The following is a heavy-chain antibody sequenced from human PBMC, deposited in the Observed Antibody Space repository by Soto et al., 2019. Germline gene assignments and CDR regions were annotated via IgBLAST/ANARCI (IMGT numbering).Heavy chain of an antibody. V-gene: IGHV3-64D*08. CDR1: GFSFSSYA. Sequence: GXSLRLSCSASGFSFSSYAIHWVLLAPGKGLEYVSAISGNGVNTYYADSVKGRFTISRDNSKNTLYLQMYSMRAEDAAVYYCVSRNHNSWFFDFWGQGTLVTVSS. CDR3: VSRNHNSWFFDF. D-gene: IGHD6-13*01. CDR2: ISGNGVNT. J-gene: IGHJ4*02.